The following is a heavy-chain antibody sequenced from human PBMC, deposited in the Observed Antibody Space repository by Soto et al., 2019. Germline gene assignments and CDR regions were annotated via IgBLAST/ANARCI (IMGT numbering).Heavy chain of an antibody. CDR1: GFNFSNHW. CDR3: ARESGDWPLNWFDP. J-gene: IGHJ5*02. D-gene: IGHD2-21*02. CDR2: ITSDGKSK. Sequence: GGSIRIACAASGFNFSNHWMHWVRQRPAEGLVWVSRITSDGKSKAYAESVKGRFAISRDNAKNTLYLQMNGLTAEDTAVYYCARESGDWPLNWFDPWGQGTLVTVSS. V-gene: IGHV3-74*01.